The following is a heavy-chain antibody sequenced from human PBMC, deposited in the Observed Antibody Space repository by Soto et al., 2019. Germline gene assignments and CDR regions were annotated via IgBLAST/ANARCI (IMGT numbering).Heavy chain of an antibody. CDR2: IYYSGSP. D-gene: IGHD6-13*01. CDR1: GGSISSYY. Sequence: SEPLSLTCTVSGGSISSYYWSWIRQPPGKGLEWIGYIYYSGSPNYNPSPKSRVTISVDPSKNQFSLKLSSVTAADTAVYYCARDYPYSSSWYPDYYYVMDVWGQGTTVTVSS. J-gene: IGHJ6*02. CDR3: ARDYPYSSSWYPDYYYVMDV. V-gene: IGHV4-59*01.